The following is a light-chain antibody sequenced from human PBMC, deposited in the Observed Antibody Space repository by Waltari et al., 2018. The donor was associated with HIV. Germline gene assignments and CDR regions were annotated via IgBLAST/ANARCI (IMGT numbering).Light chain of an antibody. V-gene: IGKV4-1*01. J-gene: IGKJ2*01. CDR3: HQYYNNPQT. CDR2: WAS. CDR1: QLVVYSSNKKTY. Sequence: EILLPQSQQSPAFSLAEGATSHSNSGQLVVYSSNKKTYFAWYRQKPGQAPELLIYWASTRESGVPDRFSGSGSETDFTLTINNVQAEDVAVYYCHQYYNNPQTFGQGTKLEIK.